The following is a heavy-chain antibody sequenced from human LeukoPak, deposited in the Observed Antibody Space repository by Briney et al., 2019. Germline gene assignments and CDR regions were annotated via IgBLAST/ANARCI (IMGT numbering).Heavy chain of an antibody. J-gene: IGHJ3*02. D-gene: IGHD3-22*01. CDR3: AKVGGFGDSRTGVDFDI. CDR1: GFTFDDYA. Sequence: PGGSLRLSCAASGFTFDDYAMHWVRQAPGKGLEWVSGISWNSGSIGYADSVKGRFTISRDNAKNSLYLQMNSLRAEDTALYYCAKVGGFGDSRTGVDFDIWGQGTMVTVSS. CDR2: ISWNSGSI. V-gene: IGHV3-9*01.